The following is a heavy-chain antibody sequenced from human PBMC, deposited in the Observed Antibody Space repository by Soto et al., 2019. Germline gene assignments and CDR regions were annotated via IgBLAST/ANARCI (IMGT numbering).Heavy chain of an antibody. J-gene: IGHJ4*02. V-gene: IGHV3-30*18. CDR2: VSHDGRNT. Sequence: VQLVDSGGGVVQPGRSLRLSCAASGFTFSDYAMHWVRQAPGKGLEWVAVVSHDGRNTHYADSVKGRFTISRDSSKNTVPLEMTSLRAEDTAVYYCAKGGRQWLVTSDFNYWGQGALVTVSS. CDR3: AKGGRQWLVTSDFNY. D-gene: IGHD6-19*01. CDR1: GFTFSDYA.